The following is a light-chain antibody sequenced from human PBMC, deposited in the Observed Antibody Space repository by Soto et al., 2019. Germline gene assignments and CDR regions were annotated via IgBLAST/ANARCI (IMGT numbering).Light chain of an antibody. CDR1: QNVYINS. V-gene: IGKV3-20*01. CDR3: QQYGDSPLA. CDR2: GAS. Sequence: EVVLTQSPGTLSLSPGERATISCRASQNVYINSLAWYQQRPGQTPRLLIYGASTRAAAIPDRFSGGGSGADFALSIDGLEPEDFEIYYCQQYGDSPLAFGPGTRVD. J-gene: IGKJ3*01.